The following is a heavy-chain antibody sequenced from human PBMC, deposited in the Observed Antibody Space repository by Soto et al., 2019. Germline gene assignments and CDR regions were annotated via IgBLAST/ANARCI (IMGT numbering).Heavy chain of an antibody. CDR3: ARKAYFDWLPFDD. J-gene: IGHJ4*02. CDR1: VSTFTSYG. Sequence: XSVKVCCTSSVSTFTSYGIRLVRQAPGQGLEWMGWISAYNGNTNYAQKLQGRVTMTTDTSTSTAYMELRSLRSDDTAVYYCARKAYFDWLPFDDWGQGTLVTVSS. CDR2: ISAYNGNT. D-gene: IGHD3-9*01. V-gene: IGHV1-18*04.